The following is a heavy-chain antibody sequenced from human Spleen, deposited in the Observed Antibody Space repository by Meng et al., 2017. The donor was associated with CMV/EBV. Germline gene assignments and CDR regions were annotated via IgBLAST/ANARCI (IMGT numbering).Heavy chain of an antibody. Sequence: GGSLRLSCAASGFTFSSYAMHWVRQAPGKGLEWVAVISYDGSNKYYADSVKGRFTTSRDNSRNTLYLQLNSLRGEDTAVYYCARGDGGIAAAGTLYYWGQGTLVTVSS. CDR2: ISYDGSNK. CDR3: ARGDGGIAAAGTLYY. CDR1: GFTFSSYA. D-gene: IGHD6-13*01. V-gene: IGHV3-30-3*01. J-gene: IGHJ4*02.